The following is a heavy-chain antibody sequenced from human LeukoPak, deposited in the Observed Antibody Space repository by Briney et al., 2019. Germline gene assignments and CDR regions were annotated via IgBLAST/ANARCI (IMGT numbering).Heavy chain of an antibody. CDR3: AIRPLGYCSGGTCRDY. V-gene: IGHV4-59*11. D-gene: IGHD2-15*01. J-gene: IGHJ4*02. Sequence: SETLSLTCTVSGVSSSSHYWTWIRQPPGKGLEWIGCVHYSGGTKYNPSFNSRVTISLDTSKNQFSLRLSSVTAADTAVYYCAIRPLGYCSGGTCRDYWGQGTLVAASS. CDR1: GVSSSSHY. CDR2: VHYSGGT.